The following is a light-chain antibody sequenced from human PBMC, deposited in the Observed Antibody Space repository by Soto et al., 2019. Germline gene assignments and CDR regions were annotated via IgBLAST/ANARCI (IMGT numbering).Light chain of an antibody. CDR2: AAS. CDR3: QQSYSTHT. Sequence: DIPMTQSPSSLSASVGERVTITCRASQSISSYLNWYQQKPGKAPKLLIYAASSLQSGVPSRFSGSGYGTDFTLTISSLQPEDFATYYCQQSYSTHTFGQGTRLEIK. CDR1: QSISSY. J-gene: IGKJ5*01. V-gene: IGKV1-39*01.